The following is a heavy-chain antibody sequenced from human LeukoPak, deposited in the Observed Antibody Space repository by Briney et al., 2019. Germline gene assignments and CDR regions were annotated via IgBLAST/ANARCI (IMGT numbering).Heavy chain of an antibody. CDR2: IYYSGST. V-gene: IGHV4-39*01. Sequence: TSETLSLTCTVSGGSISSSSYYWGWIRQPPGKGLEWIGSIYYSGSTYYNPSLKGRVTISVDTSKNQFSLKLSSVTAADTAVYYCARQEYSSGWYIGYWGQGTLVTVSS. J-gene: IGHJ4*02. D-gene: IGHD6-19*01. CDR1: GGSISSSSYY. CDR3: ARQEYSSGWYIGY.